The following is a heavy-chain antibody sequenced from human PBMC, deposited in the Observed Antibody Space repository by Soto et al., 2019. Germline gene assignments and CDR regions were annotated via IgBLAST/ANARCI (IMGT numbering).Heavy chain of an antibody. Sequence: GGSLRLSCAASGFTFSSYAMSWVRQAPWKGLEWVSATNGRGSTAYYADSVKGRFTISRDNSKNTLYLQLNSLRVEDTAMYYCARKEVSHGAFDIWGQGRMVTVS. CDR2: TNGRGSTA. J-gene: IGHJ3*02. V-gene: IGHV3-23*01. CDR3: ARKEVSHGAFDI. CDR1: GFTFSSYA.